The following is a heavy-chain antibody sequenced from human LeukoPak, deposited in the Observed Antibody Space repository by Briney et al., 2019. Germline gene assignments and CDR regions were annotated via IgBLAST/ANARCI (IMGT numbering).Heavy chain of an antibody. J-gene: IGHJ4*02. Sequence: PGGSLRLSCAASGFTFSSYWMSWVRQAPGKGLEWVSAISGSGGSTYYADSVKGRFTISRDNSKNTLYLEMNSLRAEDTAVYYCAKSQGLVPHRGIDYWGQGTLVTVSS. D-gene: IGHD6-19*01. V-gene: IGHV3-23*01. CDR1: GFTFSSYW. CDR3: AKSQGLVPHRGIDY. CDR2: ISGSGGST.